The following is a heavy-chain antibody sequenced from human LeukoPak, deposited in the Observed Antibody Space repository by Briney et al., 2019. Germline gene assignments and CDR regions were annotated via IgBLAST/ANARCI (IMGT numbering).Heavy chain of an antibody. D-gene: IGHD2-15*01. CDR3: ARGAGYCSGGSCYSDGAFDI. J-gene: IGHJ3*02. CDR1: GFTVSSNY. Sequence: SGGSLRLSCAASGFTVSSNYMSWVRQAPGKGLEWVSVIYSGGSTYYADSVKGRFTISRDNSKNTLYLQMNSLRAEDTAVYYCARGAGYCSGGSCYSDGAFDIWGQGTTVTVSS. CDR2: IYSGGST. V-gene: IGHV3-53*01.